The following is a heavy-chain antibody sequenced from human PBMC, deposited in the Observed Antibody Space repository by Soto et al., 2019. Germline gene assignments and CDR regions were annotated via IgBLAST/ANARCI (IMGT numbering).Heavy chain of an antibody. Sequence: QITLKESGPTLVKPTQPLTLTCTFSGFSLSTSGVGVGWIRQPPGKALEWLALIYWNDDKRYSPSLKSRLTITKDTSKNQVVLTMTNMDPVDTATYYCAHSGYSYAPSGVDVWGQGTTVTVSS. J-gene: IGHJ6*02. CDR3: AHSGYSYAPSGVDV. CDR2: IYWNDDK. D-gene: IGHD5-18*01. V-gene: IGHV2-5*01. CDR1: GFSLSTSGVG.